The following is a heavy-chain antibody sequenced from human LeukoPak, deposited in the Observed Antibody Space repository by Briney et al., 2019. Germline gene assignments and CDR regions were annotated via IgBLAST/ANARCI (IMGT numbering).Heavy chain of an antibody. CDR1: AFTFSSYE. J-gene: IGHJ4*02. Sequence: GGSLRLSCAASAFTFSSYEMNWVRQAPGKGLEWVSYISSSGSTIYYADSVKGRFTISRDNAKNSLYLQMNSLRAEDTAVYYCARDTPDYYDSSGSFDYWGQGTLVTVSS. D-gene: IGHD3-22*01. V-gene: IGHV3-48*03. CDR2: ISSSGSTI. CDR3: ARDTPDYYDSSGSFDY.